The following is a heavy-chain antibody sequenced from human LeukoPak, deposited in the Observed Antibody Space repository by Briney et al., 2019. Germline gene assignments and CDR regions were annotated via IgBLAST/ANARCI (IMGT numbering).Heavy chain of an antibody. V-gene: IGHV3-49*03. J-gene: IGHJ6*03. CDR2: IRSKEYGGTT. D-gene: IGHD4-11*01. CDR1: GITFGDYA. CDR3: ARDVAHYSKREMNMDV. Sequence: GGSLRLSCSASGITFGDYAMNWFRQAPGKGLDWVGFIRSKEYGGTTEYAASVKGRFTISRDNVKNSLYLQMNSLRAEDTAVYYCARDVAHYSKREMNMDVWGKGTTVTVSS.